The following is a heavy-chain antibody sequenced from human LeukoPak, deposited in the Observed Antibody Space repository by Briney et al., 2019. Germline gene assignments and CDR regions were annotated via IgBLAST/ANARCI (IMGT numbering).Heavy chain of an antibody. D-gene: IGHD1-14*01. CDR3: ARVKRTAYYYYYYMDV. J-gene: IGHJ6*03. Sequence: ASVKVSCKASTYTFTSYGISWVRQAPGQGLEWMGWISAYNGNTNYAQKLQGRVTMTTDTSTSTAYMELTSLRSDDTAVYYCARVKRTAYYYYYYMDVWGKGTTVTISS. CDR1: TYTFTSYG. CDR2: ISAYNGNT. V-gene: IGHV1-18*01.